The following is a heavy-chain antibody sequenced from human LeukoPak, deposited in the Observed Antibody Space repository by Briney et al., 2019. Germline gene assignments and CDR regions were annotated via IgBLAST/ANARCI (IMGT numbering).Heavy chain of an antibody. D-gene: IGHD6-13*01. CDR2: IYYSGTT. CDR1: GGSINTYY. J-gene: IGHJ4*02. CDR3: ATTISSWSESYFDY. Sequence: SETLSLNCTVSGGSINTYYWSWIRQPPGKGLEWIGYIYYSGTTNYNPSLKSRVSISVDTSKNHSSLKLTSVTAADTAVYYCATTISSWSESYFDYWGQGTLVTVSS. V-gene: IGHV4-59*01.